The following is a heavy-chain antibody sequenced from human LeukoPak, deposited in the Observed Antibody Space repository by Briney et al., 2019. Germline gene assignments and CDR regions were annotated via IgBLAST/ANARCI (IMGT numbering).Heavy chain of an antibody. CDR3: ARGRRGDSSGYYRNWFDP. J-gene: IGHJ5*02. D-gene: IGHD3-22*01. CDR1: GFTVSSNY. Sequence: GGSLRLSCAASGFTVSSNYMSWVRQAPGKGLEWVSVIYSGGSTYYADSVKGRFTISRHNSKNTLYLQMNSLRAEDTAVYYCARGRRGDSSGYYRNWFDPWGQGTLVTVSS. V-gene: IGHV3-53*04. CDR2: IYSGGST.